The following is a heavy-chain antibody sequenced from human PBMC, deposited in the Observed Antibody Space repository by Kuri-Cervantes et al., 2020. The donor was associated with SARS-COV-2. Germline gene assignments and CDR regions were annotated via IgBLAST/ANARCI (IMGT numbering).Heavy chain of an antibody. CDR3: ASRSYQLLAYYYYGMDV. CDR1: GFIFSSYS. D-gene: IGHD2-2*01. CDR2: INHSGST. J-gene: IGHJ6*02. V-gene: IGHV4-34*01. Sequence: GSLRLSCVASGFIFSSYSMNWVRQAPGKGLEWIGEINHSGSTNYNPSLKSRVTISVDTSKNQFSLRLSSVTAADTAVYYCASRSYQLLAYYYYGMDVWGQGTTVTVSS.